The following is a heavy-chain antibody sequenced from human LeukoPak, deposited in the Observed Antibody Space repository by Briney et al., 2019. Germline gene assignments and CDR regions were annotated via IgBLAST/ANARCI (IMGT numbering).Heavy chain of an antibody. D-gene: IGHD3-22*01. V-gene: IGHV4-59*01. Sequence: PSETLSLTCTVSGGSITSNFWSWIRQPPGKGLGWMGYIYYSGSTNYNPSLNSRVTISADTSKNQFSLKLTSVTTTDTAIYYCARLTYYQDSGGYYWFDPWGQGILVTVSS. CDR1: GGSITSNF. CDR3: ARLTYYQDSGGYYWFDP. CDR2: IYYSGST. J-gene: IGHJ5*02.